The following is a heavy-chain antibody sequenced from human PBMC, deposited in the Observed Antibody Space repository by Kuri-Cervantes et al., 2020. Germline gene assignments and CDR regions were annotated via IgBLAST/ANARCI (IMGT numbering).Heavy chain of an antibody. Sequence: SETLSLRCTVSGGSIGSYYCTWIRQPPGKGLEGICYVHYSGNTHYIPSLESRVTISVDSSKNQLSRTLGSMTAEHTAVYYCARAYLRYRVDGRGDAFDIWGQGTMVTVSS. CDR3: ARAYLRYRVDGRGDAFDI. J-gene: IGHJ3*02. D-gene: IGHD1-26*01. CDR2: VHYSGNT. CDR1: GGSIGSYY. V-gene: IGHV4-59*13.